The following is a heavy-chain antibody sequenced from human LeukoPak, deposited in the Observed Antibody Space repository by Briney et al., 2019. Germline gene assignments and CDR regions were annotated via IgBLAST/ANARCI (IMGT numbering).Heavy chain of an antibody. J-gene: IGHJ4*02. D-gene: IGHD3-16*01. CDR1: SASFSSYY. Sequence: PSETLPLTCTVSSASFSSYYWSWVRQPPGGGLEWIGYISNSGSPSYNPSFKSRVTFSADTSKNHLSLKLNSVTPADTAVYFCARGGAGPLRDWGQGTLVTVSS. CDR2: ISNSGSP. V-gene: IGHV4-59*13. CDR3: ARGGAGPLRD.